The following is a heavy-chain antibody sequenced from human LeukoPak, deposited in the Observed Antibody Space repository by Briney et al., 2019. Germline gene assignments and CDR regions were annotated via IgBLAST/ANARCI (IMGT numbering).Heavy chain of an antibody. J-gene: IGHJ4*02. V-gene: IGHV4-59*12. CDR3: ARASPTLYGDFDY. D-gene: IGHD4-17*01. Sequence: SETLSLTCTVSGGSISSYYWSWIRQPPGKGLEWIGYIYHSGSTYYNPSLKSRVTISVDRSKNQFSLKLNSVTAADTAVYYCARASPTLYGDFDYWGQGTLVTVSS. CDR1: GGSISSYY. CDR2: IYHSGST.